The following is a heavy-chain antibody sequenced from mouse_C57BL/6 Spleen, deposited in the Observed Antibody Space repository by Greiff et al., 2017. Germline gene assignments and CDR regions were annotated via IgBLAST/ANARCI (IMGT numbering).Heavy chain of an antibody. CDR3: ARGDGYSGFAY. D-gene: IGHD2-3*01. J-gene: IGHJ3*01. CDR2: IDPSDSYT. V-gene: IGHV1-69*01. Sequence: QQSCKASGYTFTSYWMHWVKQRPGQGLEWIGEIDPSDSYTNYNQKFKGKSTLTVDKSSSTAYMQLSSLTSEDSAVYYCARGDGYSGFAYWGQGTLVTVSA. CDR1: GYTFTSYW.